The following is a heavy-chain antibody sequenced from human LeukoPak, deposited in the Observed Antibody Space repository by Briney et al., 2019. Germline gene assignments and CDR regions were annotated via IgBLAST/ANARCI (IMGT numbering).Heavy chain of an antibody. CDR2: ISGSGGST. Sequence: GGSLRLSCAASGFTFSDYYMSWIRQAPGKGLEWVSAISGSGGSTYYADSVKGRFTISRDNSKNTLYLQMNSLRAEDTAVYYCAKARLLWFGESLDYWGQGTLVTVSS. J-gene: IGHJ4*02. V-gene: IGHV3-23*01. D-gene: IGHD3-10*01. CDR3: AKARLLWFGESLDY. CDR1: GFTFSDYY.